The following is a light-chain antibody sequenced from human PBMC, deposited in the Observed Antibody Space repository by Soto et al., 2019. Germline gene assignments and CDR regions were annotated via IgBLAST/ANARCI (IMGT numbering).Light chain of an antibody. J-gene: IGKJ4*01. CDR2: DVY. CDR3: QQFKGFPLA. Sequence: AIQLTQSPSSLSTSIGDRVAITCRASQDISSALAWYQQKPERPPKILIYDVYSLESGGPSRFSGRRSGTDYILTISTGMPDEFATYYCQQFKGFPLAFGGGTNVEIK. CDR1: QDISSA. V-gene: IGKV1-13*02.